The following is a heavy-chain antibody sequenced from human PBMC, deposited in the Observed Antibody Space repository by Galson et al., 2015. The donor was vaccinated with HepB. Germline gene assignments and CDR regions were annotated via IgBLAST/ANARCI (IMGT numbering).Heavy chain of an antibody. Sequence: LRLSCAASGFTFINFAMNWVRQAPGKGLEWVSGISGSGDITTYADSVKGRFTIYRDNSNSTLYLQMNSLRAEDTAFYYPVRKWDSSGYFDYWGQGTLVTVFS. CDR3: VRKWDSSGYFDY. J-gene: IGHJ4*02. CDR1: GFTFINFA. D-gene: IGHD3-22*01. V-gene: IGHV3-23*01. CDR2: ISGSGDIT.